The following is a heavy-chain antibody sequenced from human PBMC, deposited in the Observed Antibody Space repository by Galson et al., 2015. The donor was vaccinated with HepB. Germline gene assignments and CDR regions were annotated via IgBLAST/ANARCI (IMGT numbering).Heavy chain of an antibody. J-gene: IGHJ3*02. CDR1: RDSISSYY. CDR2: IDHSGST. D-gene: IGHD5-12*01. V-gene: IGHV4-59*08. Sequence: ETLSLTCTVSRDSISSYYWYWSWIRQPPGKGLEWIGYIDHSGSTNYNPSLKSRVTISIDTSKNQFSLKVNSVTAADTAVYYCARPMGYGGYAPFDIWGQGTMVTVSS. CDR3: ARPMGYGGYAPFDI.